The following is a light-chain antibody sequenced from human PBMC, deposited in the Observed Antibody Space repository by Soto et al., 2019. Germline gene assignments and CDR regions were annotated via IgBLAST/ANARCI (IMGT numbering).Light chain of an antibody. CDR2: KAS. J-gene: IGKJ1*01. CDR1: QSISSW. V-gene: IGKV1-5*03. CDR3: QQYNSYSET. Sequence: IQLTQTPSSLSASVVDRVTITFRASQSISSWLAWYQQKPGKAPKLLIYKASSLESGVPSRFSGSGSGTEFTLTISSLQPDDFATYYCQQYNSYSETFGQGTKVDIK.